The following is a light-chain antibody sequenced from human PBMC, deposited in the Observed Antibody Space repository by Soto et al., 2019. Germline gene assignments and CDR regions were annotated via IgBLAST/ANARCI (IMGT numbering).Light chain of an antibody. J-gene: IGLJ3*02. CDR2: DVS. Sequence: QSALTQPASVSGSPGQSITISCTGTSSDIGDYNYVSWYQQYPGKVPKLVIYDVSHRPSGVSNRFSGSKSGNTASLTISGLKAEDEADYYCSSSTTTTSLVVFGGGTKVTVL. CDR1: SSDIGDYNY. V-gene: IGLV2-14*01. CDR3: SSSTTTTSLVV.